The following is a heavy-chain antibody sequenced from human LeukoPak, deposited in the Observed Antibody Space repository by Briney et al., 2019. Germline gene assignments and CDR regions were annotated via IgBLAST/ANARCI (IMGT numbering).Heavy chain of an antibody. CDR1: GGYTGSHY. J-gene: IGHJ5*02. V-gene: IGHV4-4*07. CDR2: ISPSGTT. CDR3: ARDFYASGFYFWFDP. D-gene: IGHD2/OR15-2a*01. Sequence: SETLSLTCTVSGGYTGSHYWSLIRQPAGKGLEWIGRISPSGTTHYNPSLGSRVTMSVDTSNNFFSLRLTSVTAADTAVYYCARDFYASGFYFWFDPWGQGILVTVSS.